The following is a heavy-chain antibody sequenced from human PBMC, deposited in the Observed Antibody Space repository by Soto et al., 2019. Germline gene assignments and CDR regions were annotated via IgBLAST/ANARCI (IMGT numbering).Heavy chain of an antibody. J-gene: IGHJ4*02. Sequence: PSETLSLTCTVSGGSISSGDCYWSWIRQPPGKGLEWIGYIYYSGSTYYNPSLKSRVTISVDTSKNQFSLKLSSVTAADTAVYYCARENYRYGSGSYYRGYFDYWGQGTLVTVSS. CDR1: GGSISSGDCY. CDR3: ARENYRYGSGSYYRGYFDY. V-gene: IGHV4-30-4*01. D-gene: IGHD3-10*01. CDR2: IYYSGST.